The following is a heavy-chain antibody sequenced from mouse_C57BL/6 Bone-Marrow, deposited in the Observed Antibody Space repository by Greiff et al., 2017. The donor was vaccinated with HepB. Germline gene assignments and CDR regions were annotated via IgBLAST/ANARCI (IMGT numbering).Heavy chain of an antibody. CDR2: IHPNSGST. V-gene: IGHV1-64*01. D-gene: IGHD1-1*01. CDR1: GYTFTSYW. Sequence: QVQLQQPGAELVKPGASVKLSCKASGYTFTSYWMHWVKQRPGQGLEWIGMIHPNSGSTNYNEKFKSKATLTVDKSSSTAYMQLSSLTSEDSAVSYCARSLFITTVVADYWGQGTTLTVSS. CDR3: ARSLFITTVVADY. J-gene: IGHJ2*01.